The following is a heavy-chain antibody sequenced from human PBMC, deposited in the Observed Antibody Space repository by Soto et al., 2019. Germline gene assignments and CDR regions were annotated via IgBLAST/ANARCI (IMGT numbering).Heavy chain of an antibody. CDR1: GFTFTGHY. J-gene: IGHJ4*01. Sequence: ASVKVSCKASGFTFTGHYIHWVGQAPGQGLEGMGWINPNSGGTSYAQKFQGRVTMTRDTSITTAYMELSRLSSDDTAVYYCARDHTEWLVHCDYWGHGTLVTVSS. D-gene: IGHD6-19*01. V-gene: IGHV1-2*02. CDR3: ARDHTEWLVHCDY. CDR2: INPNSGGT.